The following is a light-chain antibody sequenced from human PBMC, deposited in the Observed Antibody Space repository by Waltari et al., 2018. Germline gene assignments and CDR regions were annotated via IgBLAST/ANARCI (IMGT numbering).Light chain of an antibody. CDR2: GNS. Sequence: QSVLTQPPSVSGAPGQRVTISCTGSSANNGAGYDVHWYQQLPGTATKLLNYGNSNRPAGVPDRSSGSKSGTSASLAIPGLQAEDEADYYCQSYDSSLSGVVFGGGTKLTVL. J-gene: IGLJ2*01. V-gene: IGLV1-40*01. CDR3: QSYDSSLSGVV. CDR1: SANNGAGYD.